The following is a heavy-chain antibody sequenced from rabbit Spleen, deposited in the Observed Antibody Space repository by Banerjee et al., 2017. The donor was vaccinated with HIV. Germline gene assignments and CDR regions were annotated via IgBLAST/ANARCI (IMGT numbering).Heavy chain of an antibody. CDR1: GFSFSGDSY. CDR2: IDTGSSGFT. V-gene: IGHV1S40*01. Sequence: QSLEESGGDLVKPGASLTLTCIPSGFSFSGDSYMCWVRQAPGRGLEWIACIDTGSSGFTYFASWAKGRFTISKTSSTTVTLKMTSLTAADTATYFCARDAGTSFSTYGMDLWGPGTLVTVS. CDR3: ARDAGTSFSTYGMDL. D-gene: IGHD8-1*01. J-gene: IGHJ6*01.